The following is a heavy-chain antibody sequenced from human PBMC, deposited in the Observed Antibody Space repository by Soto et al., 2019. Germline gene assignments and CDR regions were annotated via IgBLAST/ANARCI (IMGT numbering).Heavy chain of an antibody. CDR1: GFSLSNARMG. J-gene: IGHJ2*01. D-gene: IGHD3-3*01. Sequence: QVTLKESGPVLVKPTETLTLTCTVSGFSLSNARMGVSWIRQPPGKALEWLAHIFSNDEKSYSTSLKSRLTSTKDTSKSQEVLTITNMDPVDTATYYCARIHYDFWSGDWYFDLWGRGTLVTVSS. CDR3: ARIHYDFWSGDWYFDL. V-gene: IGHV2-26*01. CDR2: IFSNDEK.